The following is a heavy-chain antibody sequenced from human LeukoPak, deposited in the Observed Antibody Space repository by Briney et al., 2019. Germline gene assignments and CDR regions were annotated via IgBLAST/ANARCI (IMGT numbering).Heavy chain of an antibody. CDR3: ARPGDYVWGSYRYYFDY. D-gene: IGHD3-16*02. Sequence: VASVKVSCKASGYTFTSYGISWVRQAPGQGLEWMGWISAYNGNTNYAQKLQGRVTMTTDTSTSTAYMELRSLRSDDTAVYYCARPGDYVWGSYRYYFDYWGQGTLVTVS. CDR1: GYTFTSYG. CDR2: ISAYNGNT. J-gene: IGHJ4*02. V-gene: IGHV1-18*01.